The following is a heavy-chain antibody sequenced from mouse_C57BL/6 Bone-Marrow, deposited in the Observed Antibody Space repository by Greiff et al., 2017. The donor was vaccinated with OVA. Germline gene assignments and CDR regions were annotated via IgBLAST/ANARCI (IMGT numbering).Heavy chain of an antibody. CDR2: IWSGGST. CDR1: GFSLTSYG. CDR3: AKTGFITTVVATLDWYFDV. Sequence: QVQLKESGPGLVQPSQSLSITCTVSGFSLTSYGVHWVRRPPGKGLEWLGVIWSGGSTDYNAAFISRLSISKDNSKSQVFFKMNSLQADDTAIYYCAKTGFITTVVATLDWYFDVWGTGTTVTVSS. V-gene: IGHV2-4*01. J-gene: IGHJ1*03. D-gene: IGHD1-1*01.